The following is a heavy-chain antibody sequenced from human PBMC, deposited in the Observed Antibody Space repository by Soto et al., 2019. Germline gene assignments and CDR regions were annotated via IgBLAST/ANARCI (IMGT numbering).Heavy chain of an antibody. CDR2: INPSGGST. CDR3: ARVGKVEQQPVGAFDI. CDR1: GYTFTSYY. D-gene: IGHD6-13*01. J-gene: IGHJ3*02. Sequence: ASVKVSCKASGYTFTSYYMHWVRQAPGQGLEWMGIINPSGGSTSYAQKFQGRVTMTRDTSTSTVNMELSSLRSEDTAVYYCARVGKVEQQPVGAFDIWGQGTMVTVSS. V-gene: IGHV1-46*01.